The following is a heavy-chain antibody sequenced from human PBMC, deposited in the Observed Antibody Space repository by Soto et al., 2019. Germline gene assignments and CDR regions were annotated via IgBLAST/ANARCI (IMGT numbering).Heavy chain of an antibody. CDR3: ARGGSSSDNGMDV. CDR2: ISSRSYTI. D-gene: IGHD6-6*01. Sequence: EVQLVESGGGLVQPGGSLRLSCAASGFSFSTYSMNWVRQAPGKGLEWVSYISSRSYTIYYIDSVKGRFTLSRDNAKSSLYLQMIGLRDEDTAVYYCARGGSSSDNGMDVWGQGTTVTVSS. V-gene: IGHV3-48*02. CDR1: GFSFSTYS. J-gene: IGHJ6*02.